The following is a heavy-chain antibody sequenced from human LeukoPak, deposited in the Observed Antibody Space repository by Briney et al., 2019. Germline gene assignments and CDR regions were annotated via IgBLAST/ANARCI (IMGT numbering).Heavy chain of an antibody. V-gene: IGHV1-46*01. Sequence: GASVKVSCKASGYTFTSYYMHWVRQAPGQGLEWMGIINPSGGSTSYAQKFQGRVTMTRDTSTSTVYMELSSLRSEDTAVYYCARDGGEEDSGYDYSEAFDIWGPGTMVTVSS. J-gene: IGHJ3*02. D-gene: IGHD5-12*01. CDR2: INPSGGST. CDR1: GYTFTSYY. CDR3: ARDGGEEDSGYDYSEAFDI.